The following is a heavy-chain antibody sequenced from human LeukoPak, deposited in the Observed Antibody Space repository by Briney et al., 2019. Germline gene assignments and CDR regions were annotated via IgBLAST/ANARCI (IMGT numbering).Heavy chain of an antibody. V-gene: IGHV3-30*02. CDR1: GFTFSSYG. CDR3: ATPPGLWFGELFSTLDY. Sequence: GGSLRLSCAASGFTFSSYGMHWVRQAPGRGLEWVAFIRYDGSNKYYADSVKGRFTISRDNSKNTLYLQMNSLRAEDTAVYYCATPPGLWFGELFSTLDYWVQGTLVTVSS. CDR2: IRYDGSNK. J-gene: IGHJ4*02. D-gene: IGHD3-10*01.